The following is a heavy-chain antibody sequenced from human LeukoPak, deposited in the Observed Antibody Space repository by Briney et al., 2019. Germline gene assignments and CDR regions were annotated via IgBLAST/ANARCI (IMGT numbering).Heavy chain of an antibody. D-gene: IGHD1-26*01. J-gene: IGHJ4*02. V-gene: IGHV3-48*02. Sequence: QPGGSLRLSCAASGFTFSDHNMDWVRQAPGKGLEWVSYISGGTSTTYYADSVKGRFTISRDNAKNSLYLQMNGLRDEDTAVYFCARDLISGHYTFDYWGRGTLVTVSS. CDR1: GFTFSDHN. CDR3: ARDLISGHYTFDY. CDR2: ISGGTSTT.